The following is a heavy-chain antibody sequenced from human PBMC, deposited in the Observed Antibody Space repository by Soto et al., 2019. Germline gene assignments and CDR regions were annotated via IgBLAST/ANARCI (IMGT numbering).Heavy chain of an antibody. D-gene: IGHD6-19*01. CDR1: GGTPSNSA. V-gene: IGHV1-69*01. Sequence: QVQLVQSGAEVKKPGPSVRVSCKASGGTPSNSAFSWVRQAPGQGLEWMGGIIPVFGIVKYAQNLEGRVTITADESTNKAYMEMSSLRYEDRAAYYCASGRIVVVGSLAYYGLDGWGQGTTVTVSS. CDR2: IIPVFGIV. J-gene: IGHJ6*02. CDR3: ASGRIVVVGSLAYYGLDG.